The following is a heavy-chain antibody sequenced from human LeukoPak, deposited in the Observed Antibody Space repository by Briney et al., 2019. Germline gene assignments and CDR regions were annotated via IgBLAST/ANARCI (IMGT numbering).Heavy chain of an antibody. V-gene: IGHV4-4*02. D-gene: IGHD6-19*01. CDR3: ATPKGVHRGSGWYTLDY. CDR2: IYHSGST. Sequence: PSETLSLTCAVSGGSISSSNWWSWVRQPPGKGLEWIGEIYHSGSTNYNPSLKSRVTISVDKSKNQFSLKLSSVTAADTAVYYCATPKGVHRGSGWYTLDYWGQGTLVTVSS. J-gene: IGHJ4*02. CDR1: GGSISSSNW.